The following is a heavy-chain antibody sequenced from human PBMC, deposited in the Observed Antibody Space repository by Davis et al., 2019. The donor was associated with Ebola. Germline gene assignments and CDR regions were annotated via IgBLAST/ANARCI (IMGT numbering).Heavy chain of an antibody. V-gene: IGHV4-59*01. CDR3: AKVGLTVGAYDD. Sequence: SETLSLTCTVSGGSIGYYYWSWIRQSPGKGLEWIGYIYYSGSTKYNPSHKSRVTISVDTSKNQFSLKLRSVTAADTAVYSCAKVGLTVGAYDDWGQGTLVTVSS. CDR1: GGSIGYYY. J-gene: IGHJ3*01. D-gene: IGHD1-26*01. CDR2: IYYSGST.